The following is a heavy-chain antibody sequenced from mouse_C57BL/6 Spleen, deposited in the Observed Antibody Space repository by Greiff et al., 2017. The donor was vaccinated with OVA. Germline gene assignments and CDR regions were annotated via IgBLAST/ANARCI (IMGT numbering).Heavy chain of an antibody. D-gene: IGHD3-3*01. V-gene: IGHV3-6*01. CDR2: ISYDGSN. CDR3: AEGTAYFDY. Sequence: ESGPGLVKPSQSLSLTCSVTGYSITSGYYWNWIRQFPGNKLEWMGYISYDGSNNYNPSLKNRISITRDTSKNQFFLKLNSVTTEDTATYYCAEGTAYFDYWGQGTTLTVSS. CDR1: GYSITSGYY. J-gene: IGHJ2*01.